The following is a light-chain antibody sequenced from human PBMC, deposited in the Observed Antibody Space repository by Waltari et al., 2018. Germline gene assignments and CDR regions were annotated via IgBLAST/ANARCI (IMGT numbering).Light chain of an antibody. J-gene: IGLJ3*02. CDR2: DES. V-gene: IGLV3-21*04. CDR1: NIGTKS. Sequence: SYVLTQPSSVSVAPGETASITCGGDNIGTKSVNWYQQKSGLAPVWVIYDESGRPSGIPERFSGSNSWNTATLTISSVEAGYEADYYCQVWDSSSDRVFGGETKLTVL. CDR3: QVWDSSSDRV.